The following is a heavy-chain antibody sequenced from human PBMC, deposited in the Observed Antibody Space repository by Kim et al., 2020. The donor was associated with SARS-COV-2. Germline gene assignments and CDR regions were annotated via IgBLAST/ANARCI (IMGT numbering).Heavy chain of an antibody. CDR2: INHSGST. D-gene: IGHD6-19*01. V-gene: IGHV4-34*01. J-gene: IGHJ4*02. CDR3: AREGTRTGYSSGQPAD. CDR1: GGSFSGYY. Sequence: SETLSLTCAVYGGSFSGYYWSWIRQPPGKGLEWIGEINHSGSTNYNPSLKSRVTISVDTSKNQFSLKLSSVTAADTAVYYCAREGTRTGYSSGQPADWGQGTLVTVSS.